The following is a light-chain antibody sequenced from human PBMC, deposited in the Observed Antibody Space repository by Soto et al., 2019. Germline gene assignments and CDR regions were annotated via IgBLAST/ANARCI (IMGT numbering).Light chain of an antibody. J-gene: IGKJ1*01. CDR3: QQYSIYPWT. V-gene: IGKV1-5*01. CDR1: QSISTW. CDR2: DAS. Sequence: IQMTQSPSTLSASVGDRVTITCRASQSISTWLAWYQQKPGKAPKFLIFDASSLESGVPSRFSGSGSATEFTLTISSLQPDDFATYYCQQYSIYPWTFGQGTKVDIK.